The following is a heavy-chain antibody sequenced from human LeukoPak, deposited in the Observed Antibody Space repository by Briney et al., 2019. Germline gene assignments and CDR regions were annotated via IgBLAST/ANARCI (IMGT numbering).Heavy chain of an antibody. CDR2: INAGNGNT. CDR1: GYTFTSYA. CDR3: ARDNPLHCSGGSCSSKVFDY. V-gene: IGHV1-3*01. D-gene: IGHD2-15*01. J-gene: IGHJ4*02. Sequence: ASVKVSCKASGYTFTSYAMHWVRQAPGQRLEWMGWINAGNGNTKYSQKFQGRVTITRDTSASTAYMELSSLRSEDTAVYYCARDNPLHCSGGSCSSKVFDYWGQGTLVTVSS.